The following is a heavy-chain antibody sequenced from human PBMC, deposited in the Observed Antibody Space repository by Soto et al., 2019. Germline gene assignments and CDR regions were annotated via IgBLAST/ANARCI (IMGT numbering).Heavy chain of an antibody. CDR3: ARDFSGYCSSTSCEIVYYYYGMDV. J-gene: IGHJ6*02. CDR1: GFTFSSYA. CDR2: ISYDGSNK. V-gene: IGHV3-30-3*01. D-gene: IGHD2-2*01. Sequence: GGSLRLSCAASGFTFSSYAMHWVRQAPGKXLEWVAVISYDGSNKYYADSVKGRFTISRDNSKNTLYLQMNSLRAEDTAVYYCARDFSGYCSSTSCEIVYYYYGMDVWGQGTTVTVSS.